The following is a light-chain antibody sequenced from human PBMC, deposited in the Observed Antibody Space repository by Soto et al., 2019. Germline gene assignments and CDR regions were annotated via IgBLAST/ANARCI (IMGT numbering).Light chain of an antibody. CDR3: ATWDTGLSAVV. CDR1: SANIGNNY. CDR2: DNH. Sequence: QSVLTQPPSGSAAPGQKVTISCSGSSANIGNNYVSWYQQLPGTAPKLLIYDNHKRPSGIPDRFSGSKSGTSATLGITGLQTGDEADYYCATWDTGLSAVVLGGGTKLTVL. V-gene: IGLV1-51*01. J-gene: IGLJ2*01.